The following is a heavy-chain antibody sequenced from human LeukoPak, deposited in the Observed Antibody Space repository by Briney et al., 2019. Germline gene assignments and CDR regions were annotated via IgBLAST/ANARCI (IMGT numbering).Heavy chain of an antibody. D-gene: IGHD3-9*01. V-gene: IGHV4-34*01. CDR3: ARLVKYYDILTGYRRSTFDY. CDR2: INHSGST. J-gene: IGHJ4*02. Sequence: SETLSLTCAVYGGSFSGYYWSWIRQPPGKGLEWIGEINHSGSTNYNPSLKSRVTISVDTSKNQFSLKLSSVTAADTAVYYCARLVKYYDILTGYRRSTFDYWGQETLVTVSS. CDR1: GGSFSGYY.